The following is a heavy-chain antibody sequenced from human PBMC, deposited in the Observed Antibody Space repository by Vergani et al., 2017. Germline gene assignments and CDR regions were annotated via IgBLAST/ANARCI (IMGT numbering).Heavy chain of an antibody. CDR3: AKELTYLGGDCFDY. CDR1: GFMFNNYA. Sequence: EVQLLESGGDLAQPGGSLRLSCAASGFMFNNYAMSWVRQAPGKGLEWVSAVSGGAESTYYADSVKGRFTISRDNSKNILYLQMNSLSAEDTALYYCAKELTYLGGDCFDYWGKGTLVTVFS. V-gene: IGHV3-23*01. CDR2: VSGGAEST. J-gene: IGHJ4*02. D-gene: IGHD3-16*01.